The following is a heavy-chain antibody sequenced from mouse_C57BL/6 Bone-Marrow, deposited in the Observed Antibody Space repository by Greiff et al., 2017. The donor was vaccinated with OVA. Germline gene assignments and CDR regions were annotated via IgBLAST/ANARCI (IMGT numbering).Heavy chain of an antibody. CDR2: ISAGGSYT. D-gene: IGHD2-5*01. J-gene: IGHJ2*01. V-gene: IGHV5-4*03. CDR3: ARGRDSNYGGVDY. CDR1: GFTFSSYA. Sequence: EVKLVESGGGLVKPGGSLKLSCAASGFTFSSYAMSWVRQTPEQRLEWVATISAGGSYTYYPDNVKGRITFSRDNAKNNLYLQMSHLKSEDTAMYYCARGRDSNYGGVDYWGQGTTLTVSS.